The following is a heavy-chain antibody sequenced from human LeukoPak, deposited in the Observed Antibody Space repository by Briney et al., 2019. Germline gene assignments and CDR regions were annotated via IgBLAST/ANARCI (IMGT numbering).Heavy chain of an antibody. CDR1: GGSITSSNW. CDR2: IFHSGST. D-gene: IGHD4-23*01. Sequence: SGTLSLTYAVSGGSITSSNWWSWVRQPPGKGLEWIGEIFHSGSTNYNWSLKSRVTISVDKSKNQFSLKLSSVTAADTTVYYCARNGGNSDVDDWGQGTLVTVSS. J-gene: IGHJ4*02. CDR3: ARNGGNSDVDD. V-gene: IGHV4-4*02.